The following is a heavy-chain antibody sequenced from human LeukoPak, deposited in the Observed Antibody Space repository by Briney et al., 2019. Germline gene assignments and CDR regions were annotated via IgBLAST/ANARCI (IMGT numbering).Heavy chain of an antibody. D-gene: IGHD3-22*01. CDR3: AGAPYYYDSSGYYYVVDY. CDR2: ISAYNGNT. CDR1: GYTFTSYG. Sequence: ASVKVSCKASGYTFTSYGISWVRPAPGQGLEWMGWISAYNGNTNYAQKLQGRVTMTTDTSTSTAYMELRSLRSDDTAVYYCAGAPYYYDSSGYYYVVDYWGQGTLVTVSS. V-gene: IGHV1-18*01. J-gene: IGHJ4*02.